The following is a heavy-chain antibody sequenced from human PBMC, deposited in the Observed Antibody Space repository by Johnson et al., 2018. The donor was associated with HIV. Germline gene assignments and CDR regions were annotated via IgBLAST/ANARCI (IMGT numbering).Heavy chain of an antibody. J-gene: IGHJ3*02. Sequence: VQLVESEGGLVQPGGSLRLSCTASGFTFSDYWMSWVRQAPGKGLEWVANINQDGSEKYYVDSVKGRFTISRDNAKNSLYLQMNSLRAEDTAVYYCASFRGVIRSDAFDIWGQGTMVTVSS. V-gene: IGHV3-7*01. CDR2: INQDGSEK. CDR3: ASFRGVIRSDAFDI. CDR1: GFTFSDYW. D-gene: IGHD3-10*01.